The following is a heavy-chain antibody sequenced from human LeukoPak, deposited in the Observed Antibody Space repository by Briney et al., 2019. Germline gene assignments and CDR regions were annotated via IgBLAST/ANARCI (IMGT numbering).Heavy chain of an antibody. J-gene: IGHJ4*02. D-gene: IGHD6-19*01. CDR1: GFTFSSYA. Sequence: GGSLRLSCGASGFTFSSYAMHWVRQAPGKGLEWVAVISYDGSNKDYADFVKGRFTISRDDSKNTLFLQMNSLRIDDTAVYYCARLKAVAGPHYYFDYWGQGTLVTVSS. V-gene: IGHV3-30*04. CDR3: ARLKAVAGPHYYFDY. CDR2: ISYDGSNK.